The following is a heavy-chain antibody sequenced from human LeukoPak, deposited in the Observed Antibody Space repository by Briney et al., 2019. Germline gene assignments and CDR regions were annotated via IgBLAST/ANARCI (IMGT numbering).Heavy chain of an antibody. CDR2: ISYDGSNK. Sequence: GGSLRLSCAASGFTFSSYAMHWVRQAPGKGLEWVAVISYDGSNKYYADSVKGRFTISRDNSKNTLYLQMNSLRAEDTAVYYCAREGNDAFDIWGQGTMVTVSS. V-gene: IGHV3-30-3*01. J-gene: IGHJ3*02. CDR1: GFTFSSYA. CDR3: AREGNDAFDI.